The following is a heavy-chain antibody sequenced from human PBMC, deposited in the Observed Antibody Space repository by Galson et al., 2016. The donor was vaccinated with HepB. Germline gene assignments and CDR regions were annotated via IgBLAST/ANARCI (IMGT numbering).Heavy chain of an antibody. Sequence: SLRLSCAASTFTFSNYPMHWVRQAPGKGLEWVAVISYDGGNKFYADSLKGRFTISRDNSNHTLFVQMNNLRTDDTAVYYCARGSSPFSTGWHYFDYWGQGALVTVSS. J-gene: IGHJ4*02. D-gene: IGHD6-19*01. V-gene: IGHV3-30-3*01. CDR2: ISYDGGNK. CDR3: ARGSSPFSTGWHYFDY. CDR1: TFTFSNYP.